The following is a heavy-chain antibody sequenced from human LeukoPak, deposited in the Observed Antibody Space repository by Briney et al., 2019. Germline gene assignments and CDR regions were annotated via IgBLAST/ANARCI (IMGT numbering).Heavy chain of an antibody. D-gene: IGHD3-22*01. CDR1: GFTFSNYG. CDR3: AKRGVVIRVILVGFHKEAYYFDS. Sequence: GGSLRLSCAASGFTFSNYGMTWVRQAPGEGLEWVAGISDTGGRTNYADSVKGRFTISRDNPKNTLYLQMNSLRAEDTAVYFYAKRGVVIRVILVGFHKEAYYFDSWGQGALVTVSS. CDR2: ISDTGGRT. J-gene: IGHJ4*02. V-gene: IGHV3-23*01.